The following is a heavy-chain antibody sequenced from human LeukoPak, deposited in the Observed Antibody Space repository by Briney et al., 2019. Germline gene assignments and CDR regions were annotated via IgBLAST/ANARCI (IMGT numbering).Heavy chain of an antibody. CDR3: ARVKGSGYYYGY. D-gene: IGHD3-22*01. CDR2: IYSGGST. CDR1: GFTVSSNY. Sequence: GGSLRLSCAASGFTVSSNYMSWVRQAPGKGLEWVSVIYSGGSTYYEDSVKGRFTISRDNSKNTLYLQMNSLRAEDTAVYYCARVKGSGYYYGYWGQGTLVTVSS. V-gene: IGHV3-53*01. J-gene: IGHJ4*02.